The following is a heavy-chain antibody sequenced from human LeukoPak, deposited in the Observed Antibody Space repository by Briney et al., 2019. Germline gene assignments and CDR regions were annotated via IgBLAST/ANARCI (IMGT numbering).Heavy chain of an antibody. J-gene: IGHJ6*03. CDR2: ISYDGSNK. Sequence: GGSLRLSCAASGFTFSSYGMHWVRQAPGKGLEWVAVISYDGSNKYYADSVKGRFTISRDNSKNTLYLQMNSLRAEDTAVYYCAKVKYSSSWYSYYYMDVWGKGTTVTVSS. CDR3: AKVKYSSSWYSYYYMDV. D-gene: IGHD6-13*01. CDR1: GFTFSSYG. V-gene: IGHV3-30*18.